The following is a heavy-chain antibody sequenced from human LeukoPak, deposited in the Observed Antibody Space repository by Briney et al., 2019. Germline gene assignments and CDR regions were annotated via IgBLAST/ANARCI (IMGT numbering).Heavy chain of an antibody. D-gene: IGHD2-15*01. V-gene: IGHV3-7*01. CDR3: ARDASLYCSGNDCYWAFDR. Sequence: GGSLRLSCVASGFTFSDHWMSWVRQAPGKGLEWVAYIKQDESKRYYVDSVEGRFTISRDNAKNSLYLQINSLSAEDTAVYYCARDASLYCSGNDCYWAFDRWGQGTLVTVSS. J-gene: IGHJ5*02. CDR1: GFTFSDHW. CDR2: IKQDESKR.